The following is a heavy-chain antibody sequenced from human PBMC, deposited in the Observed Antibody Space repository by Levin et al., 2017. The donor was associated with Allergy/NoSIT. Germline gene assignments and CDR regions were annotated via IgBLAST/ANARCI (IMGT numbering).Heavy chain of an antibody. Sequence: GESLKISCAASGFTFSSYAMSWVRQAPGKGLEWVSAISGSGGSTYYADSVKGRFTISRDNSKNTLYLQMNSLRAEDTAVYYCAKEYSSWSTMPTYYFDYWGQGTLVAVSS. D-gene: IGHD6-13*01. CDR3: AKEYSSWSTMPTYYFDY. J-gene: IGHJ4*02. CDR2: ISGSGGST. CDR1: GFTFSSYA. V-gene: IGHV3-23*01.